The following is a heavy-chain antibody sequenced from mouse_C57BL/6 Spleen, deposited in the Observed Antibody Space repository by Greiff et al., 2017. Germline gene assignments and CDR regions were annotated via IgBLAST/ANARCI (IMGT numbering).Heavy chain of an antibody. D-gene: IGHD3-1*01. CDR1: GFTFSDYG. CDR3: ARDSEYAMDY. Sequence: EVQVVASGGGLVKPGGSLKLFCAASGFTFSDYGMHWVRQAPEKGLEWVAYISSGSSTIYYADTVKGRFTISRDNAMNTLFLRMTSLRSEDTAMYYCARDSEYAMDYWGQGTSVTVAS. CDR2: ISSGSSTI. J-gene: IGHJ4*01. V-gene: IGHV5-17*01.